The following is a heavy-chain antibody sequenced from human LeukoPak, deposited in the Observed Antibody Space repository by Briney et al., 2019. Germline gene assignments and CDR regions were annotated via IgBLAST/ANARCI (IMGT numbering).Heavy chain of an antibody. V-gene: IGHV4-59*02. CDR3: ARVGDWNDLVY. D-gene: IGHD1-1*01. CDR1: GGSVSTDY. CDR2: ISYTGST. J-gene: IGHJ4*02. Sequence: SETLSLTCTVSGGSVSTDYWSWNRQPPGKGLEWIGYISYTGSTNYNPSLKSRGTMSVDTSKNQFSLKLSSVTAADTAVYYCARVGDWNDLVYWGQGTLVTVSS.